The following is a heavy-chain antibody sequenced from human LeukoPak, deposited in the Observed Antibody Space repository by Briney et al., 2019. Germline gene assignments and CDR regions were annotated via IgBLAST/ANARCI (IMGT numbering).Heavy chain of an antibody. CDR3: ARGLYSGSFVNYFGY. D-gene: IGHD1-26*01. Sequence: SETLSLTCAVSGYSISSGYYWGWIRQPPGKGLEWIGSIYHSGSTYYNPSLKSRVTISVDTSKNQFSLKLSSVTAADTAVYYCARGLYSGSFVNYFGYWGQGTLVTVSS. CDR1: GYSISSGYY. CDR2: IYHSGST. V-gene: IGHV4-38-2*01. J-gene: IGHJ4*02.